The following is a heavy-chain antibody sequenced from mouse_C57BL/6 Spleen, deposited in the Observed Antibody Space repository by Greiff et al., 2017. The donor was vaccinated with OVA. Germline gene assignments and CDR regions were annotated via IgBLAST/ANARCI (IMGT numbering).Heavy chain of an antibody. Sequence: VQLKESGPGLVKPSQSLSLTCSVTGYSITSGYYWNWIRQFPGNKLEWMGYISYDGSNNYNPSLKNRISITRDTSKNQFFLKLTSVTTEDTATYYCADITTAQVYFDYWGQGTTLTVSS. D-gene: IGHD1-1*01. V-gene: IGHV3-6*01. J-gene: IGHJ2*01. CDR3: ADITTAQVYFDY. CDR1: GYSITSGYY. CDR2: ISYDGSN.